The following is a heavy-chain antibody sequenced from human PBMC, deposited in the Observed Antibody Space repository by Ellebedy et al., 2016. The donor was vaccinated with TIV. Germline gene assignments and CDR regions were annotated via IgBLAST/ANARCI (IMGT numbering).Heavy chain of an antibody. CDR3: ARGPPHGSGWYS. D-gene: IGHD6-19*01. V-gene: IGHV1-69*13. CDR1: GGTFSSYA. Sequence: SVKVSCXASGGTFSSYAISWVRQAPGQGLEWMGGIIPIFGTANYAQKFQGRVTITADESTSTAYMELSSLRSEDTAVYYCARGPPHGSGWYSWGQGTLVTVSS. J-gene: IGHJ4*02. CDR2: IIPIFGTA.